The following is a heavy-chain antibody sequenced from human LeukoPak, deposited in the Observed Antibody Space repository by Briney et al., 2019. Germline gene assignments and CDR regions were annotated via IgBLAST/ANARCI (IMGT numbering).Heavy chain of an antibody. D-gene: IGHD4-17*01. CDR2: IYHSGST. CDR3: ARGRHGDYEGWYFDP. V-gene: IGHV4-30-2*01. Sequence: SETLSLTCTVSGGSISSGDYSWSWIRQPPGKGLEWIGYIYHSGSTYYNPSLKSRVTISVNRSKNQFSLKLSSVTAADTAVYYCARGRHGDYEGWYFDPWGRGTLVTVSS. CDR1: GGSISSGDYS. J-gene: IGHJ2*01.